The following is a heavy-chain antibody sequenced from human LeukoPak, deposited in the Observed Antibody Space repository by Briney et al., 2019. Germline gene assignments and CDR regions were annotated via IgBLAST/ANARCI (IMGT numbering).Heavy chain of an antibody. CDR3: ASLSTSSGQQFDY. CDR1: GFTFSSYA. V-gene: IGHV3-30*04. Sequence: GGSLRLSCAASGFTFSSYARHWVRQAPGKGLGWVAVISYDGSNKYYADSVKGRFTISRDNSKNTLYLQMNSLSAEDTAVYYCASLSTSSGQQFDYWGQGTLVTVSS. CDR2: ISYDGSNK. J-gene: IGHJ4*02. D-gene: IGHD2-2*01.